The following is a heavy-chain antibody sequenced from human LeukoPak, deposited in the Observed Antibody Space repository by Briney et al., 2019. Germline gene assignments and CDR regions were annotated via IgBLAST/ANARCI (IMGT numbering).Heavy chain of an antibody. CDR2: IHHSGST. CDR1: GGSFNDYY. V-gene: IGHV4-34*01. J-gene: IGHJ3*01. CDR3: ASHKYPVQAFDV. Sequence: PSETLSLTCAVCGGSFNDYYWSWIRQSPGTGLEWIGEIHHSGSTNYNSSLESRVTMSIDTSNNQFSLKLTSVTAADTAVYYCASHKYPVQAFDVWGQGTMVTVSS. D-gene: IGHD2-2*02.